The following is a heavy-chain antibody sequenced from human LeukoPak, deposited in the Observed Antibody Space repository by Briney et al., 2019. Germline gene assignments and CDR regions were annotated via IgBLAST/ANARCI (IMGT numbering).Heavy chain of an antibody. CDR3: ARVKRDCSGGSCYSYDY. CDR2: ISSSSYI. Sequence: GGSLRLSCAASGFTFSSYSMNWVRQAPGKGLEWVSSISSSSYIYYADSLKGRFTISRDNAKNSLYLQMNSLRAEDTAVYYCARVKRDCSGGSCYSYDYWGQGTLVTVSS. J-gene: IGHJ4*02. CDR1: GFTFSSYS. D-gene: IGHD2-15*01. V-gene: IGHV3-21*04.